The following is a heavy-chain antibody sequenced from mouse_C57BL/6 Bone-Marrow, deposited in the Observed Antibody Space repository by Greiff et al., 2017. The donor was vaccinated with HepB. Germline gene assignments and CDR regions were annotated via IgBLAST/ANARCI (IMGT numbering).Heavy chain of an antibody. Sequence: VQLQQSGPGLVQPSQSLSITCTVSGFSFTSYGVHWVRQSPGKGLEWLGVIWRGGSTDYNAAFMSRLSITKDNSKSQVFFKMNSLQADDTAIYYCAKGNYYGSSPLWFAYWGQGTLVTVSA. CDR3: AKGNYYGSSPLWFAY. CDR2: IWRGGST. J-gene: IGHJ3*01. V-gene: IGHV2-5*01. CDR1: GFSFTSYG. D-gene: IGHD1-1*01.